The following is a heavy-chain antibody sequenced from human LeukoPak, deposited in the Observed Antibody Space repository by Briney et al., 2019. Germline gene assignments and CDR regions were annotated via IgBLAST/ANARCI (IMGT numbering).Heavy chain of an antibody. CDR2: IRSKANSYAT. D-gene: IGHD6-19*01. V-gene: IGHV3-73*01. J-gene: IGHJ6*02. CDR3: TRHMVMEAVAGSNYYYGMDV. Sequence: GGSLRLSCAASGFTFSGSAMPWVRQASGKGLEWVGRIRSKANSYATAYAASVKGRFTISRDDSKNTAYLQMNSLKTEDTAVYYCTRHMVMEAVAGSNYYYGMDVWGQGTTVTVSS. CDR1: GFTFSGSA.